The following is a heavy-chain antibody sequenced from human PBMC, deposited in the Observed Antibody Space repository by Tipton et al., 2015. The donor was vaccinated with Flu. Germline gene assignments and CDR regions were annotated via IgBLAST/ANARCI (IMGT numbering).Heavy chain of an antibody. Sequence: TLSLTCTVSGGSVNGYFWSWIRQPPGKGLEWIGRIYASGSTTYNPSLKSRVTMSVDTSKNQFSLKLSSVTAADTAVYYCASTNNYGRTIEPNSDYWGQGTLVTVSS. CDR2: IYASGST. CDR1: GGSVNGYF. V-gene: IGHV4-4*07. J-gene: IGHJ4*01. D-gene: IGHD5-24*01. CDR3: ASTNNYGRTIEPNSDY.